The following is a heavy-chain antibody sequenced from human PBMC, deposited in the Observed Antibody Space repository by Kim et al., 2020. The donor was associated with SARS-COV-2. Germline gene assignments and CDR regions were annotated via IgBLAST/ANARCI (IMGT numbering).Heavy chain of an antibody. CDR1: GYTFTSYG. CDR3: ARTLVTTIFGVVISHGMDV. CDR2: ISAYNGNT. Sequence: ASVKVSCKASGYTFTSYGISWVRQAPGQGLEWMGWISAYNGNTNYAQKLQGRVTMTTDTSTSTAYMELRSLRSDDTAVYYCARTLVTTIFGVVISHGMDVWGQGTTVTVSS. D-gene: IGHD3-3*01. V-gene: IGHV1-18*01. J-gene: IGHJ6*02.